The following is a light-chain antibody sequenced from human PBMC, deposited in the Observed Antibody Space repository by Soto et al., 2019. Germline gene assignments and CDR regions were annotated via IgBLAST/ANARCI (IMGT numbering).Light chain of an antibody. J-gene: IGKJ1*01. CDR1: QSVGTY. CDR3: QQRSNWPPWT. V-gene: IGKV3-11*01. CDR2: DAS. Sequence: EIVLTQSAATLSLSPGERATLSCGASQSVGTYLAWYQQKPGRAPRLLIYDASKRAPGIPARFSGSGSGTDFALTISSLEPEDFAVYYCQQRSNWPPWTFGQGTK.